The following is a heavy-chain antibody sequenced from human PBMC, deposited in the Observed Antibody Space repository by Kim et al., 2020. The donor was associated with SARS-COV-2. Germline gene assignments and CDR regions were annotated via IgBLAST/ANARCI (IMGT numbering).Heavy chain of an antibody. CDR2: IDPSDSYT. V-gene: IGHV5-10-1*01. D-gene: IGHD3-22*01. Sequence: GESLKISCKGSGYSFTSYWISWVRQMPGKGLEWMGRIDPSDSYTNYSPSFQGHVTISADKSISTAYLQWSSLKASDTAMYYCARHVMVIYYDSSGYADYWGQGTLVTVSS. CDR1: GYSFTSYW. J-gene: IGHJ4*02. CDR3: ARHVMVIYYDSSGYADY.